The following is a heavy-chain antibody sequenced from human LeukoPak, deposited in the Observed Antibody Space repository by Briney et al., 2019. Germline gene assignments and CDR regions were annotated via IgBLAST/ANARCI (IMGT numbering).Heavy chain of an antibody. D-gene: IGHD3-16*02. J-gene: IGHJ4*02. Sequence: GASVKVSCKASGYTFTNYAMNWVRQAPGHGLEWMGWIHPSTGNPTYAQGFTGRFVFSLDTSVSTTYLQISSLKTEDTAAYYCARAYQRLGQLSLPDYWGQGTLVTVSS. CDR1: GYTFTNYA. V-gene: IGHV7-4-1*02. CDR3: ARAYQRLGQLSLPDY. CDR2: IHPSTGNP.